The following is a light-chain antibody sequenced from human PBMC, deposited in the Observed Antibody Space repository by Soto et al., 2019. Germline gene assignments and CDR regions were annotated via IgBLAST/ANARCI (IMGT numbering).Light chain of an antibody. CDR2: GAS. J-gene: IGKJ5*01. V-gene: IGKV3-20*01. CDR3: QQYGSSAPIT. CDR1: QSVRNNN. Sequence: EIVLTESPGTPSFSPGERATLSFRASQSVRNNNLNWYQQKAGQAPRLLIYGASIRANGIPDRFSGSGSGTDFTLTISRLEPEDFALYFCQQYGSSAPITFGQGTRLEIK.